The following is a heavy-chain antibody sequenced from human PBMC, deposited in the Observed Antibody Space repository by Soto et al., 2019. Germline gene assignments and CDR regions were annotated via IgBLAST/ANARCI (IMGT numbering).Heavy chain of an antibody. D-gene: IGHD3-22*01. Sequence: SEALSLTCTVSSGSITNYYWNWIRQPPGKGLEWIGYIYYTGSTNYNPSLESRVTISVDTSKNQFSLKLSSVTAADTAVYYCARDSSGYYGLGTYAYFQHWGQGTLVTVSS. V-gene: IGHV4-59*01. CDR1: SGSITNYY. CDR3: ARDSSGYYGLGTYAYFQH. CDR2: IYYTGST. J-gene: IGHJ1*01.